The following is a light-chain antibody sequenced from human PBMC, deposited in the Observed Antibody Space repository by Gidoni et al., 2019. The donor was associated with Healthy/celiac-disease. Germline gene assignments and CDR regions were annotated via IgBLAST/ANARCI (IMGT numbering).Light chain of an antibody. J-gene: IGLJ2*01. V-gene: IGLV1-40*01. CDR3: QSYDSSLRGV. Sequence: QSVLTQPPSVSGAPGPRVTISCTGISSNIGAGYDVHWYQQLPGTAPKLLIYGNSNRPSGVPDRFSGSKSGPSASLAITGLQAEDEADYYCQSYDSSLRGVFGGGTKLTVL. CDR2: GNS. CDR1: SSNIGAGYD.